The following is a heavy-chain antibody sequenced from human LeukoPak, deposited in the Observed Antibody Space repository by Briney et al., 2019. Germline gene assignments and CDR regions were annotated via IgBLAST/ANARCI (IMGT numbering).Heavy chain of an antibody. CDR2: ISGSGSTI. V-gene: IGHV3-48*03. J-gene: IGHJ4*02. CDR3: ARDYSSLDY. Sequence: PGGSLRLSCAASGFTFSSYEMNWVRQAPGKGLEWVSYISGSGSTIYYADPVKGRFTISRDNAKNSLYLQMNSLRAEDTAVYYCARDYSSLDYWGQGTLVTVSS. D-gene: IGHD6-19*01. CDR1: GFTFSSYE.